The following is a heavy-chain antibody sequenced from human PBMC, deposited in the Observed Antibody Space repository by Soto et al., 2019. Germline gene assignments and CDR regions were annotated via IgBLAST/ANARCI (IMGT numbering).Heavy chain of an antibody. Sequence: PSETLSLTCAVSGGSISSTNWWRSGRQSPGKGLEWIGDIYHIGGTNYNPSLKSRVTISVDRSKNQFSLKLSSVTAADTAVYYCARGVDYGDSVDYWGQGTLVTVSS. J-gene: IGHJ4*02. CDR1: GGSISSTNW. CDR2: IYHIGGT. D-gene: IGHD4-17*01. CDR3: ARGVDYGDSVDY. V-gene: IGHV4-4*02.